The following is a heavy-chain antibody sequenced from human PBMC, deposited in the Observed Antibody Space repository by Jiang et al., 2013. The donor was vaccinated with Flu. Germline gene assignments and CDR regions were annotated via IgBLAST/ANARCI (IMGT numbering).Heavy chain of an antibody. J-gene: IGHJ4*02. CDR2: INPTTGDA. CDR3: ARSDTVFQVVIPKPFDY. D-gene: IGHD3-3*01. CDR1: EYNFTAYA. V-gene: IGHV7-4-1*02. Sequence: QSGSELRKPGASVEVSCKASEYNFTAYAMNWARQAPGQGLEWLGWINPTTGDASYAPGFTGRFVFSLDTSVSTAYLQISSLKGEDTAMYYCARSDTVFQVVIPKPFDYWGQGTLVTVSS.